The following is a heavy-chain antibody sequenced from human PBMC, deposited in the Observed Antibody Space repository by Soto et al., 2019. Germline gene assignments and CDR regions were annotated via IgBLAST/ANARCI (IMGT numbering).Heavy chain of an antibody. J-gene: IGHJ6*02. Sequence: PSETPSLTCSVSGGSISSSGCYWGWIRQPPGKGLEWIGSIYYSGSTYFNPSLQSRVTISVDTSKNQFSLKLSSATAADTAVYYCARLSAVAVTGYYYYGMDVWGQGTTVTVSS. V-gene: IGHV4-39*01. CDR1: GGSISSSGCY. CDR3: ARLSAVAVTGYYYYGMDV. D-gene: IGHD6-19*01. CDR2: IYYSGST.